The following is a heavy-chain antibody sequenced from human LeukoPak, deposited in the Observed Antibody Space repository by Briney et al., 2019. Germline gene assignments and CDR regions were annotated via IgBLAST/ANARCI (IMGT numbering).Heavy chain of an antibody. D-gene: IGHD3-9*01. J-gene: IGHJ4*02. V-gene: IGHV3-21*01. CDR2: ISSSSSYI. CDR1: GFTFSSYS. CDR3: ARAYYDILTGYWEPPGSPDY. Sequence: PGGSQRLSCAASGFTFSSYSMNWVRQAPGKGLEWVSSISSSSSYIYYADSVKGRFTISRDNAKNSLYLQMNSLRAEDTAVYYCARAYYDILTGYWEPPGSPDYWGQGTLVTVSS.